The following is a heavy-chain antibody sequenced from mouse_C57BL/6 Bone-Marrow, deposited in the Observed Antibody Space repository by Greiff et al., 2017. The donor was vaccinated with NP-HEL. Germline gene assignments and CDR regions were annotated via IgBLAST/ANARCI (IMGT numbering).Heavy chain of an antibody. CDR2: IHPNSGST. CDR3: ARIPNYSNDEDYLDD. J-gene: IGHJ2*01. V-gene: IGHV1-64*01. CDR1: GYTFTSYW. D-gene: IGHD2-12*01. Sequence: QVQLQQPGAELVKPGASVKLSCKASGYTFTSYWMHWVKQRPGQGLEWIGMIHPNSGSTNYNEKFKSKATLTVDKSSSTDYMQLSSLTSEDSAVYYGARIPNYSNDEDYLDDGGQGTTLTVSS.